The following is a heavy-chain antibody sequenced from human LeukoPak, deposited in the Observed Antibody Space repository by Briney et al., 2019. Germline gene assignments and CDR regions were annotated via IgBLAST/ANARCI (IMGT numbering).Heavy chain of an antibody. CDR1: GYTFTDYY. CDR2: INPNSDYT. D-gene: IGHD2-21*01. V-gene: IGHV1-2*02. CDR3: AVAPGDY. Sequence: GASVKVSCKASGYTFTDYYIHWVRQAPGQGLEWMGWINPNSDYTFYAQTFQGRVTLTRDTSISTVYMELTTLTSDDTALYYCAVAPGDYWGQGTLVSVSA. J-gene: IGHJ4*02.